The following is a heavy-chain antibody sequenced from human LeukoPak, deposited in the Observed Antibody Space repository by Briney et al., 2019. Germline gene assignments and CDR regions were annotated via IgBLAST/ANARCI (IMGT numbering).Heavy chain of an antibody. CDR2: ISSSGSTI. CDR1: GFTFGDYY. D-gene: IGHD3-16*01. Sequence: GGSLRLSCAASGFTFGDYYMSWIRQAPGKGLEWVSYISSSGSTIYYADSVKGRFTISRDNAKNTLYLQMNSLRAEDTAVYYCAKGGYVWGSYDLNWFDPWGQGTLVTVSS. CDR3: AKGGYVWGSYDLNWFDP. J-gene: IGHJ5*02. V-gene: IGHV3-11*01.